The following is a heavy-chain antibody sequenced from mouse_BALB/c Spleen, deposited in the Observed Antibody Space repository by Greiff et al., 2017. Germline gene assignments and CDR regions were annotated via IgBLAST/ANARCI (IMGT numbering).Heavy chain of an antibody. CDR2: IDPANGNT. D-gene: IGHD1-1*01. CDR1: GFNIKDTY. Sequence: VQLQQSGAELVKPGASVKLSCTASGFNIKDTYMHWVKQRPEQGLEWIGRIDPANGNTKYDPKFQGKATITADTSSNTAYLQLSSLTSEDSAVYYCARHNYGRGMDYWGQGTSVTVSS. CDR3: ARHNYGRGMDY. V-gene: IGHV14-3*02. J-gene: IGHJ4*01.